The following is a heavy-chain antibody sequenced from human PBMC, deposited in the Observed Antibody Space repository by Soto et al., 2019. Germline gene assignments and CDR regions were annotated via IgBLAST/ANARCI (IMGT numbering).Heavy chain of an antibody. V-gene: IGHV4-61*01. CDR2: VYNTGRT. J-gene: IGHJ4*02. D-gene: IGHD3-3*01. CDR1: GGSFKSGSYS. CDR3: ARDFAYFDS. Sequence: PSETLSLTCTVSGGSFKSGSYSWSWIRQPPGKGLEWIGYVYNTGRTSYNPSLKSRVSITMDTSKNQFSLNLDSVTAADTAVYFCARDFAYFDSWGQGTLVTVSS.